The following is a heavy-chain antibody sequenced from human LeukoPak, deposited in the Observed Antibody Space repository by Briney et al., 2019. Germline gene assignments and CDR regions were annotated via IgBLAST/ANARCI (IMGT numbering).Heavy chain of an antibody. CDR1: GFTLKTHA. D-gene: IGHD3-16*01. Sequence: PGGSLRLSCAASGFTLKTHAMSWVRQAPGKGLEWVASINHNGNVNYYVDSVKGRFTISRDNAKNSLYLQMSNLRAEDTAVYFCARGGGLDVWGQGATVTVSS. CDR3: ARGGGLDV. J-gene: IGHJ6*02. V-gene: IGHV3-7*03. CDR2: INHNGNVN.